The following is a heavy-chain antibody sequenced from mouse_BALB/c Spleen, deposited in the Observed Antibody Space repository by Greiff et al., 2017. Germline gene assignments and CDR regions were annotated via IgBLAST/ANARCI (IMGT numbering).Heavy chain of an antibody. Sequence: EVKLVESGAELVKPGASVKLSCTASGFNIKDTYMHWVKQRPEQGLEWIGRIDPANGNTKYDPKFQGKATITADTSSNTAYLQLSSLTSEDTAVYYCARLENYIAYWGQGTLVTVSA. D-gene: IGHD2-12*01. J-gene: IGHJ3*01. V-gene: IGHV14-3*02. CDR3: ARLENYIAY. CDR2: IDPANGNT. CDR1: GFNIKDTY.